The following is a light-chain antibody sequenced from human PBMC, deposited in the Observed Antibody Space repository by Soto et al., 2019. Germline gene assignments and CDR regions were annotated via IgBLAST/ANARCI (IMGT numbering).Light chain of an antibody. CDR1: SSNIGAGYD. CDR3: QSCDNSLRGSAV. Sequence: QSVLTQPPSVSGSPGQRVTISCTGSSSNIGAGYDVHWYQQFPGTAPKLLIYVNNNRPSGVPDRFSGSKSGTSASLAITGLQAEAEADYYCQSCDNSLRGSAVFGGGTKLTVL. CDR2: VNN. J-gene: IGLJ2*01. V-gene: IGLV1-40*01.